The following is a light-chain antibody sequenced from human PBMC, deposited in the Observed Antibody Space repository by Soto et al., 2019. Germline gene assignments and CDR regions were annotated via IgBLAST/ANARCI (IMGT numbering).Light chain of an antibody. CDR1: SSNIGAGYD. CDR3: QSYDSSLSGWV. Sequence: QSVLTQPPSASGAPGQRVTISCTGSSSNIGAGYDVHWYQQLPGTAPKLLIYGNSNRPSGVPDRFSGSKSGTSASLAITGLQAEDEADYYCQSYDSSLSGWVFGGGTQLTVL. CDR2: GNS. J-gene: IGLJ3*02. V-gene: IGLV1-40*01.